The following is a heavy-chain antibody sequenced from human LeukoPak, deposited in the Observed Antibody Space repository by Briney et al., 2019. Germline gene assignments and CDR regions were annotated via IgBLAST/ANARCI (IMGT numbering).Heavy chain of an antibody. V-gene: IGHV6-1*01. D-gene: IGHD2-2*01. CDR3: ARQLVVVVPAEFDC. J-gene: IGHJ4*02. Sequence: SQTLSLTCAISGDSVSSNSAAWNWIRQSPSRGLEWLGRTYYRSKWYNDYAVSVKSRITINPDTSKNQFSLKLSSVTAADTAVYYCARQLVVVVPAEFDCWGQGTLVTVSS. CDR2: TYYRSKWYN. CDR1: GDSVSSNSAA.